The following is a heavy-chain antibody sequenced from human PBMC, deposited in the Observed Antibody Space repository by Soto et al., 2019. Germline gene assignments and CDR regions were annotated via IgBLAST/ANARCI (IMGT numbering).Heavy chain of an antibody. CDR3: VRPGIDYLHGLVAV. D-gene: IGHD4-17*01. V-gene: IGHV4-59*08. J-gene: IGHJ6*02. CDR2: VYYTGDT. CDR1: SGPDRSHN. Sequence: PSETLSLTCTVSSGPDRSHNWGWFRHPPGRGLEWIGYVYYTGDTAYNPSLRGRVTISADTSTNDISLTLNSVTAADTAVYYCVRPGIDYLHGLVAVWCQGTTVT.